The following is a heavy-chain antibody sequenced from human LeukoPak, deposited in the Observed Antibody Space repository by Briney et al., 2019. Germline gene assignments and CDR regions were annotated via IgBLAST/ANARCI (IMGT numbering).Heavy chain of an antibody. CDR1: GFTFTNYW. J-gene: IGHJ4*02. Sequence: PGGSLRLSCAASGFTFTNYWMHWLRHAQGRDLVGFSRINLDGSYTTYADSVKGRCTISRDNAKNVVYVRMNSLRVDDTAVYYCAKGGYTYASTWGQGTRVTVSS. D-gene: IGHD5-18*01. CDR3: AKGGYTYAST. V-gene: IGHV3-74*01. CDR2: INLDGSYT.